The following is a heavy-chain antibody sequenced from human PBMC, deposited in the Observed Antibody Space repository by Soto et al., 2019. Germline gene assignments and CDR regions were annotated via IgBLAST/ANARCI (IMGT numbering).Heavy chain of an antibody. J-gene: IGHJ4*02. CDR1: GGTFSSYA. CDR2: IIPIFGTA. CDR3: ARESAPAYSGYDYLEVGATFFYY. V-gene: IGHV1-69*01. Sequence: QVQLVQSGAEVKKPGSSVKVSCKASGGTFSSYAISWVRQAPGQGLEWMGGIIPIFGTANYAQKFQCRVTITADEATSTAYMELSSLRSEDTAVYYCARESAPAYSGYDYLEVGATFFYYWGQGTLVTVSS. D-gene: IGHD5-12*01.